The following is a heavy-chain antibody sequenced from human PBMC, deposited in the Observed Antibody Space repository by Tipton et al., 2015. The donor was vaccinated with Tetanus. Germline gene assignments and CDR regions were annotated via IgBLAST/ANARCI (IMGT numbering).Heavy chain of an antibody. Sequence: TLSLTCTVSGGSVRSGDFSWNWIRQPPGKGLEWLAYVHYSGRTNKSPSLKSRVTLSIDKSKNQFSVRLTSVTAADTAVYYCARTKVTIGWGFFDSWGQGTLVTVSS. CDR2: VHYSGRT. J-gene: IGHJ4*02. CDR3: ARTKVTIGWGFFDS. CDR1: GGSVRSGDFS. V-gene: IGHV4-61*08. D-gene: IGHD4-17*01.